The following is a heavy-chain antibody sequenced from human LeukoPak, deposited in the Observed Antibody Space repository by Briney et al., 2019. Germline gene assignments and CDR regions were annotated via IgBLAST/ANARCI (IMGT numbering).Heavy chain of an antibody. Sequence: PSETLSLTCAVYGGSFRGYYWSWIRQPPGKGLEWIGEINHSGSTNYNPSLKSRVTISVDTSKNQFSLKLSSVTAADTAVYYCAREAGAAQRYYMDVWGKGTTVTVSS. V-gene: IGHV4-34*01. CDR1: GGSFRGYY. D-gene: IGHD6-25*01. CDR2: INHSGST. J-gene: IGHJ6*03. CDR3: AREAGAAQRYYMDV.